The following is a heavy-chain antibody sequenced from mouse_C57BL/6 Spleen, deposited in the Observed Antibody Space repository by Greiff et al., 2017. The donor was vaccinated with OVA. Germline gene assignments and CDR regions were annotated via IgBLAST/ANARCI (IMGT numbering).Heavy chain of an antibody. CDR2: IYPRSGNT. V-gene: IGHV1-81*01. D-gene: IGHD2-4*01. Sequence: QVQLKQSGAELARPGASVKLSCKASGYTFTSYGISWVKQRTGQGLEWIGEIYPRSGNTYYNEKFKGKATLTADKSSSTAYMELRSLTSEDSAVYFCANYDYDGYYFDYWGQGTTLTVSS. CDR3: ANYDYDGYYFDY. J-gene: IGHJ2*01. CDR1: GYTFTSYG.